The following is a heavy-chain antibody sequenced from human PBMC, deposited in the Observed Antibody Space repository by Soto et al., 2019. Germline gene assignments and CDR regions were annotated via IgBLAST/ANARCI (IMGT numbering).Heavy chain of an antibody. CDR1: GYTFTSYG. CDR2: INVYNGNT. V-gene: IGHV1-18*01. CDR3: ARDTSRGEYDY. D-gene: IGHD3-10*01. J-gene: IGHJ4*02. Sequence: QVQLVQSGAEVKKPGASVKVSCKASGYTFTSYGISWVRQAPGQGLEWMGWINVYNGNTNYAQKRQGRVTMTTATSTGTAYLDLRSLRSDDPAVYFCARDTSRGEYDYWGQGTLVTVSS.